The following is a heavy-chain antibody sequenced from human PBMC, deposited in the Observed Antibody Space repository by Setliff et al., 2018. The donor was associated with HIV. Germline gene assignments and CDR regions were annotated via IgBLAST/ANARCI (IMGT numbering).Heavy chain of an antibody. Sequence: GGSLRLSCAASGSTFSSYSMNWVRQAPGKGLDWVSYTSSSGATIYYADSVKGRFTIYRDNTKNSLYLQMNILRTEDTAVYYCARKYYDSSGQPSDAFDICGQGTLVTVSS. CDR1: GSTFSSYS. V-gene: IGHV3-48*04. CDR3: ARKYYDSSGQPSDAFDI. CDR2: TSSSGATI. D-gene: IGHD3-22*01. J-gene: IGHJ3*02.